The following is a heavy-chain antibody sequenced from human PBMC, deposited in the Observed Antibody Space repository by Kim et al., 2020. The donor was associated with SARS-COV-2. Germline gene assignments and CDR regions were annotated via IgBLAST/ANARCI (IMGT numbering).Heavy chain of an antibody. CDR2: ISSNGGST. CDR1: GFTFSSYA. J-gene: IGHJ4*02. CDR3: VKGQWLVPFDY. D-gene: IGHD6-19*01. Sequence: GGSLILSCSASGFTFSSYAMHWVRQAPGKGLEYVSAISSNGGSTYYADSVKGRFTISRDNSKNTLYLQMSSLRAEDTAVYYCVKGQWLVPFDYWGQGTLVTVSS. V-gene: IGHV3-64D*06.